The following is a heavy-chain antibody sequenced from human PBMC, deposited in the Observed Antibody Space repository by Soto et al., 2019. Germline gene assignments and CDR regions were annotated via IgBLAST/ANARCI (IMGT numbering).Heavy chain of an antibody. CDR1: GFTFSSYG. D-gene: IGHD1-26*01. Sequence: LRLSCAASGFTFSSYGMHWVRQAPGKGLEWVAVISYDGSNKYYADSVKGRFTISRDNSKNTLYLQMNSLRAEDTAVYYCAKANVGATTSAFDYWGQGTLVTVSS. V-gene: IGHV3-30*18. CDR2: ISYDGSNK. CDR3: AKANVGATTSAFDY. J-gene: IGHJ4*02.